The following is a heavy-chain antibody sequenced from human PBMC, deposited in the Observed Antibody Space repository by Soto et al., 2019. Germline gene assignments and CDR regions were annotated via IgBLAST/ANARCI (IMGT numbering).Heavy chain of an antibody. CDR2: IYPGDSDT. CDR3: ARPADYVWGSYRYFDY. V-gene: IGHV5-51*01. CDR1: GYSFTSYW. Sequence: GESLKISCNGSGYSFTSYWIGWVRQMPGKGLEWMGIIYPGDSDTRYSPSFQGQVTISADKSISTAYLQWSSLKASDTAMYYCARPADYVWGSYRYFDYWGQGTLVTVSS. D-gene: IGHD3-16*02. J-gene: IGHJ4*02.